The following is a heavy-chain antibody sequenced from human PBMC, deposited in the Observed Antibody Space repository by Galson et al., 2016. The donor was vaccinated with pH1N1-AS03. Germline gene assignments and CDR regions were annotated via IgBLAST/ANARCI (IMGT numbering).Heavy chain of an antibody. D-gene: IGHD3-10*01. Sequence: SVKVSCKASGGTFNTYAISWVRQAPGQGLEWMGIIIPSDGRTNYALKFQGRVTMTRDTSTSTVYMDLSGLRSEDTAVYYCAREFRGGLFDYWGQGILVTVSS. J-gene: IGHJ4*02. V-gene: IGHV1-46*02. CDR1: GGTFNTYA. CDR3: AREFRGGLFDY. CDR2: IIPSDGRT.